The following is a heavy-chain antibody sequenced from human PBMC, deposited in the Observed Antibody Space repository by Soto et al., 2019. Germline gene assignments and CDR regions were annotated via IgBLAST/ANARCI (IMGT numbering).Heavy chain of an antibody. CDR1: GFTLSSYA. CDR2: ISYDGSNK. D-gene: IGHD2-21*02. J-gene: IGHJ4*02. Sequence: PGGSLRLSCAASGFTLSSYAMHWVRQAPGKGLEWVAVISYDGSNKYYADSVKGRFTISRDNSKNTLYLQMNSLRAEDTAVYYCARSVVVTATPDFDYWGQGTLVTVSS. V-gene: IGHV3-30-3*01. CDR3: ARSVVVTATPDFDY.